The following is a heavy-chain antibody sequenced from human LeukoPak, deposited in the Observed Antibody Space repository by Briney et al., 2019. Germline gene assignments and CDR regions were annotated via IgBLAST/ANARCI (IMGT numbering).Heavy chain of an antibody. J-gene: IGHJ4*02. V-gene: IGHV3-48*03. D-gene: IGHD5-24*01. CDR2: IGSSGSTL. CDR1: GFTFSSYE. Sequence: PGGSLRLSCAASGFTFSSYEMNWVRQAPGKGLEWVSYIGSSGSTLYYADSVKGRFTIYRDNAKDSLYLQLNSLRAEDTAVYYCARVMAMSFGYWGQGTLVTVSS. CDR3: ARVMAMSFGY.